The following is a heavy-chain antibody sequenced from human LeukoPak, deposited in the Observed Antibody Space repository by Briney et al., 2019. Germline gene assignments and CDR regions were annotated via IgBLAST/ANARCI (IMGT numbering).Heavy chain of an antibody. CDR2: INPSGGST. CDR3: ARGGRERYSSGWTDAFDI. D-gene: IGHD6-19*01. V-gene: IGHV1-46*01. J-gene: IGHJ3*02. CDR1: GYTFTSYY. Sequence: ASVKVSCKSSGYTFTSYYMHWVRQAPGQGLEWMGIINPSGGSTSYAQKFQGRVTMTRDTSTSTVYMELSSLSSEDTAVYYCARGGRERYSSGWTDAFDIWGQGTLVTVSS.